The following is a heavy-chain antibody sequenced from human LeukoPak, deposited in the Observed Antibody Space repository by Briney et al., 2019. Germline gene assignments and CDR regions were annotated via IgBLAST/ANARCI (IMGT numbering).Heavy chain of an antibody. CDR1: GGSISSSSYY. D-gene: IGHD3-3*01. CDR3: ARADVWSGYYTHFDC. CDR2: IYYSGST. V-gene: IGHV4-39*07. J-gene: IGHJ4*02. Sequence: SETLSLTCTVSGGSISSSSYYWGCIRQPPGKGLECIGSIYYSGSTYYNPSLKSRVTISVDTSKNQFSLKLSSVTAADTAVYYCARADVWSGYYTHFDCWRQGTLVTVSS.